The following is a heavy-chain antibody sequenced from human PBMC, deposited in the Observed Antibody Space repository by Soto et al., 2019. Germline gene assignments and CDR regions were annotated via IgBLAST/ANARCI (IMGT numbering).Heavy chain of an antibody. V-gene: IGHV4-4*07. CDR1: GGSISSYY. CDR2: TYTSGST. J-gene: IGHJ6*02. CDR3: ARGPDRGAIYYYYGMDV. D-gene: IGHD1-26*01. Sequence: SETLSLTCTVSGGSISSYYWSWIRQPAGKGLEWIGRTYTSGSTNYNPSLKSRVTMSVDTSKNQFSLKLSSVTAADTAVYYCARGPDRGAIYYYYGMDVWGQGTTVTVSS.